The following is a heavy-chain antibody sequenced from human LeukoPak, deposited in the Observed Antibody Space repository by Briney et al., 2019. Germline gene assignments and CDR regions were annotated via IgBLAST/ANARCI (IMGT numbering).Heavy chain of an antibody. CDR3: ARDPNWGSGY. CDR1: GFTFSSYT. CDR2: IGASGGDI. J-gene: IGHJ4*02. V-gene: IGHV3-23*01. Sequence: GGSLRLSCATSGFTFSSYTMIWVRQAQGKGLEWVSIIGASGGDIHYADSVKGRFSISRDNPKNTLTLQMNSLRVDDTAVYYCARDPNWGSGYWGQGTLVTVSS. D-gene: IGHD7-27*01.